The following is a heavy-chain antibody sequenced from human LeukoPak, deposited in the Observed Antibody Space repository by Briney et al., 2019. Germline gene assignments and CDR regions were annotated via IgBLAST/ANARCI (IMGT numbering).Heavy chain of an antibody. J-gene: IGHJ4*02. Sequence: GGSLRLSCAASGFTLSSYWMNWVRQAPGKGLEWVANIKQDGSEKYYVDSVKGRSTISRDNAKNSLYLQMNSLRAEDTAVYYCARVQWELRGVGSYFDYWGQGTLVTVSS. V-gene: IGHV3-7*01. CDR3: ARVQWELRGVGSYFDY. D-gene: IGHD1-26*01. CDR2: IKQDGSEK. CDR1: GFTLSSYW.